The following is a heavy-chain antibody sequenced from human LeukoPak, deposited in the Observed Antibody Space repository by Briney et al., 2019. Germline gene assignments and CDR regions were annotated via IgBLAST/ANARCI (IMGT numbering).Heavy chain of an antibody. D-gene: IGHD6-13*01. V-gene: IGHV4-34*01. CDR2: IHPSGST. CDR3: ARESSSWYRDFDY. J-gene: IGHJ4*02. Sequence: SETLSLTCVVYGGSFSGYYWSWIRQPPGKGLEWIGEIHPSGSTNYNPSLKSRVTISVDTSKNQFSLKLSSVTAADTAVYYCARESSSWYRDFDYWGQGTLVTVSS. CDR1: GGSFSGYY.